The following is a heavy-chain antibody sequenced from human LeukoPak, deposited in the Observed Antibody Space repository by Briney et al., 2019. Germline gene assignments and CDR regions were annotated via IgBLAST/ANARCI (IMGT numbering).Heavy chain of an antibody. Sequence: SETLSLTCAVYGGSFSGYYWSWIRQPPGKGLEWIGEINHSGSTNYNPSLKGRVTISVDTSKNQFSLKLSSVTAADTAVYYCARGETLFDYWGQGTLVTVSS. CDR3: ARGETLFDY. CDR2: INHSGST. V-gene: IGHV4-34*01. J-gene: IGHJ4*02. CDR1: GGSFSGYY.